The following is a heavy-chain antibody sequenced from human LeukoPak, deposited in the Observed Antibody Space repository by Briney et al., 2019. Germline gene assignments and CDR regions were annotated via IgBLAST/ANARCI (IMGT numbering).Heavy chain of an antibody. CDR2: IRYDGSNK. J-gene: IGHJ4*02. V-gene: IGHV3-30*02. Sequence: GGSLRLSCSASGFTFSSYGMHWVRQAPGKGLEWVAFIRYDGSNKYYADSVKGRFTISRDNSKNTLYLQMNSLRAEDTAVYYCGKGGTYGDSGDYWGKGPPVSVS. D-gene: IGHD4-17*01. CDR3: GKGGTYGDSGDY. CDR1: GFTFSSYG.